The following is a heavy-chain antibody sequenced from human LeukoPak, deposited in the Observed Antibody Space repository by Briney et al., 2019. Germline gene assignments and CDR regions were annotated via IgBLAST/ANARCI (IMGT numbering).Heavy chain of an antibody. Sequence: PGGSLRLSCAASGFTFSSYAMHWVRQAPGQGLEYVSVISANGDSTYYANSVKGRFTISRDNSKNTLYLQMAGLRGEDMAVYYCARRGSSGWYVDVWGKGTTVTVSS. J-gene: IGHJ6*03. CDR3: ARRGSSGWYVDV. D-gene: IGHD6-19*01. CDR1: GFTFSSYA. CDR2: ISANGDST. V-gene: IGHV3-64*01.